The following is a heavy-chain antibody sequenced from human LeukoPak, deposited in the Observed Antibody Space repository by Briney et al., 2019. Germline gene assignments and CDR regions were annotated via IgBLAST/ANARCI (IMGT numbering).Heavy chain of an antibody. D-gene: IGHD2-15*01. CDR2: VNPNNGDT. Sequence: ASVKVSCKASGYTFIGYFMHWVRQAPGQGLEWMGRVNPNNGDTNYAQKFQGRVTMTRDTSITTAYMELSRLRSDDTAVYYCARDHPDCSDHSCYFWGQGTLVTVSS. V-gene: IGHV1-2*06. J-gene: IGHJ4*02. CDR1: GYTFIGYF. CDR3: ARDHPDCSDHSCYF.